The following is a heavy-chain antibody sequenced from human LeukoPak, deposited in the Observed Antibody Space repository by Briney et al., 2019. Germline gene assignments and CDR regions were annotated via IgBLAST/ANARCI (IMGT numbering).Heavy chain of an antibody. J-gene: IGHJ4*02. Sequence: GGSLRLSCAASGFTFSKYWMLWVRPAPGKGLESVSRIHTDGTVTTYADSVKGRFTVSRDNADNTMFLQMNSVRDEDTAVYYCATKQWLAPPPDSWGQGTPVTVSS. V-gene: IGHV3-74*01. CDR2: IHTDGTVT. CDR1: GFTFSKYW. CDR3: ATKQWLAPPPDS. D-gene: IGHD6-19*01.